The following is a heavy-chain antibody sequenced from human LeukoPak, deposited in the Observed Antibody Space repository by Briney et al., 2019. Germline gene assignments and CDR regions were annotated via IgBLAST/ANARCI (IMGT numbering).Heavy chain of an antibody. CDR3: ASQSFGRFDP. D-gene: IGHD3-16*01. CDR1: GFAFSSYA. Sequence: SGGSLRLSCAASGFAFSSYAMSWVRQAPGKGLEWVANIKQDGSEKYYVDSLKGRFTISRDNAKNSLYLQMNSLRAEDTAVYYCASQSFGRFDPWGQGTRVTVSS. J-gene: IGHJ5*02. CDR2: IKQDGSEK. V-gene: IGHV3-7*02.